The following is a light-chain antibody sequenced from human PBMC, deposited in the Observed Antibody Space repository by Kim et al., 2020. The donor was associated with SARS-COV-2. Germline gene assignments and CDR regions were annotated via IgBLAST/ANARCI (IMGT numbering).Light chain of an antibody. J-gene: IGKJ1*01. V-gene: IGKV3-15*01. CDR1: QSVSNN. CDR3: QQYNTWWT. Sequence: EVVMTQFPATLSVSPGERATLSCTASQSVSNNLAWYQQKPGQAPRLLIYGASTRATGVPARFSGSGFDTQFTLTISSLQSEDFALYYCQQYNTWWTFGQGTKVDIK. CDR2: GAS.